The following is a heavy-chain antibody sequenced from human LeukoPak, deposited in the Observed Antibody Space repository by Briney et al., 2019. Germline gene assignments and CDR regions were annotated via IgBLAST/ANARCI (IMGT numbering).Heavy chain of an antibody. J-gene: IGHJ4*02. CDR1: GGSFSGYY. CDR2: INHSGST. V-gene: IGHV4-34*01. Sequence: PSETLSLTCAVYGGSFSGYYWSWIRQPPGKGLEWIGEINHSGSTNYNPSLKSRVTISVDTSKNQFSLKLSSVTAADTAVYYCAGYYYGSGSLGPPPDYWGQGTLVTVSS. D-gene: IGHD3-10*01. CDR3: AGYYYGSGSLGPPPDY.